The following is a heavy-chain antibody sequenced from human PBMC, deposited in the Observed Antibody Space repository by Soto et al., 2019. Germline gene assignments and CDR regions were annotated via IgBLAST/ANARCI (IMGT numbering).Heavy chain of an antibody. D-gene: IGHD6-19*01. Sequence: LRLSCAASGFTFSSYGMHWVRQAPGKGLEWVAVISYDGSNKYYADSVKGRFTISRDNSKNTLYLQMNSLRAEDTAVYYCAKGLIGMYSSGWTYYYYGMDVWGQGTTVTVSS. CDR1: GFTFSSYG. CDR3: AKGLIGMYSSGWTYYYYGMDV. J-gene: IGHJ6*02. V-gene: IGHV3-30*18. CDR2: ISYDGSNK.